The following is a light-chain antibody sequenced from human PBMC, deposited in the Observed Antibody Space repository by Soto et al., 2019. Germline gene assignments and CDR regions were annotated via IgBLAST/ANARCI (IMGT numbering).Light chain of an antibody. CDR2: GAC. CDR3: QQYGSSPGT. Sequence: EIVLTQSPGTLSLSPGERATLSCRASQRVSSTYLAWYQQKPGQAPRLLIYGACSRATGIPDRFSGSGSGTDFILTISRLEPEDFAVYYCQQYGSSPGTFGQGTKVEIK. CDR1: QRVSSTY. J-gene: IGKJ1*01. V-gene: IGKV3-20*01.